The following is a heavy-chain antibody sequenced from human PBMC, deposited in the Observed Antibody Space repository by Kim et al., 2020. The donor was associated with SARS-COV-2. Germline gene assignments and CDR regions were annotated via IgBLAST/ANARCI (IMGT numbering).Heavy chain of an antibody. Sequence: SETLSLTCTVSGGSISSYYWSWIRQPPGKGLEWIGYIYYTGSTNYNPSLKSRVTISVDTSKNQFSLKLSSFTAADTAVYYCARGRGDHVMDYWGQGTLVTVSS. J-gene: IGHJ4*02. D-gene: IGHD4-17*01. V-gene: IGHV4-59*13. CDR2: IYYTGST. CDR1: GGSISSYY. CDR3: ARGRGDHVMDY.